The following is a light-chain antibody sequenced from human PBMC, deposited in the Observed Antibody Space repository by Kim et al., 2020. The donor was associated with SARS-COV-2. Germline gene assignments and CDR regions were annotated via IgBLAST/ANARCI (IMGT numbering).Light chain of an antibody. Sequence: SYELTQPPSVSGAPGETARITCGGNNIGGKSVNWYQQKPGQAPVLVIYYDNARPSGIPERFSGSNSGNTATLTISGVEAGDEADYYCQVWDTSIYYVLFG. CDR2: YDN. V-gene: IGLV3-21*04. CDR1: NIGGKS. CDR3: QVWDTSIYYVL. J-gene: IGLJ3*02.